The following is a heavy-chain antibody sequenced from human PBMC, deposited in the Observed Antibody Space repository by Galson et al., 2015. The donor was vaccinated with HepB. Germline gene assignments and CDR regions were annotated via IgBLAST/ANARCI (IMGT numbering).Heavy chain of an antibody. CDR2: IDPSDSYT. J-gene: IGHJ3*02. Sequence: QSGAEVKKPGESLRISCKGSGYSFTSYWISWVRQMPGKGLEWMGRIDPSDSYTNYSPSFQGHVTISADKSISTAYLQWSGLKASDTAMYYCARSLITMIVVVIYLDAFDIWGQGTMVTVSS. V-gene: IGHV5-10-1*01. CDR1: GYSFTSYW. D-gene: IGHD3-22*01. CDR3: ARSLITMIVVVIYLDAFDI.